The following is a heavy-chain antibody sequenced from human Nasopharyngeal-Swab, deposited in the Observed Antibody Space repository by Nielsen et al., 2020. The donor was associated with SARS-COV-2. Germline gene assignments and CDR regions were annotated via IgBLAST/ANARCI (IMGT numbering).Heavy chain of an antibody. CDR1: GFPFSSYW. CDR2: INSDGSST. D-gene: IGHD1-26*01. Sequence: GESLKISCAASGFPFSSYWMHWVRQAPGKGLVWVSRINSDGSSTSYADSVKGRFTISRDNAKNTLYLQMNSLRAEDTAVYYCARGYGSYPYYYGMDVWGQGTTVTVSS. J-gene: IGHJ6*02. CDR3: ARGYGSYPYYYGMDV. V-gene: IGHV3-74*01.